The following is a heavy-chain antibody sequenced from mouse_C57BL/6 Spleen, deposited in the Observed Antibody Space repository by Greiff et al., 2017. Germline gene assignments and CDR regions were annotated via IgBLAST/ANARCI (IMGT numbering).Heavy chain of an antibody. V-gene: IGHV1-4*01. D-gene: IGHD6-1*01. J-gene: IGHJ3*01. CDR1: GYTFTSYT. Sequence: VKLQESGAELARPGASVKMSCKASGYTFTSYTMHWVKQRPGQGLEWIGNINPSSGNPKYTKKFKDKATLTVDKSSSTAYMQLSSLKSEDSAVYYCARPFNQTPAWFAYWGQGTLVTVSA. CDR2: INPSSGNP. CDR3: ARPFNQTPAWFAY.